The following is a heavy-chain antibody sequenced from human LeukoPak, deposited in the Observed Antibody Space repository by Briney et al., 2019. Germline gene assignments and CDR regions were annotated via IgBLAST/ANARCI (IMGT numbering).Heavy chain of an antibody. CDR2: ISYDGSNK. Sequence: GGSLRLSCAASGFTFSSYAMSWVRQAPGKGLEWVAVISYDGSNKYYADSVKGRFTISRDNSKNTLYLQMNSLRAEDTAVYYCARDPHSSGWYENSYFDYWGQGTLVTVSS. D-gene: IGHD6-19*01. CDR3: ARDPHSSGWYENSYFDY. CDR1: GFTFSSYA. V-gene: IGHV3-30-3*01. J-gene: IGHJ4*02.